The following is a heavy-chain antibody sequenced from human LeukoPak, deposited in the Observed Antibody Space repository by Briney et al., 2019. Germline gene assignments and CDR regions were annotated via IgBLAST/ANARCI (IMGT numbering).Heavy chain of an antibody. J-gene: IGHJ3*01. CDR2: INPNSGGT. Sequence: ASVKVSCKASGYTFTVYHLHWVRQAPGQGLEWMGWINPNSGGTVYAQKFQGRVTMTRDTSISTAYMELSRLTSDDTAIYYCAKVISTANWGDPLDVWGQGTIVAVST. CDR3: AKVISTANWGDPLDV. V-gene: IGHV1-2*02. CDR1: GYTFTVYH. D-gene: IGHD7-27*01.